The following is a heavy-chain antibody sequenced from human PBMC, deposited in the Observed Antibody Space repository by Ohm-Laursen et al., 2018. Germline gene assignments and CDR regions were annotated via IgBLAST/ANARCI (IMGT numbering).Heavy chain of an antibody. Sequence: GSLRLSCTASGFTFSNYVMRWVRQAPEKGLEWVSSISNSGGSTYYTDSVKGRFTISRDNSKDTLYLQMNSLRAEDTAVYYCAKKRLQRGMGVSGTVYDMDVWGQGTTVTVSS. D-gene: IGHD6-19*01. CDR1: GFTFSNYV. CDR3: AKKRLQRGMGVSGTVYDMDV. J-gene: IGHJ6*02. CDR2: ISNSGGST. V-gene: IGHV3-23*01.